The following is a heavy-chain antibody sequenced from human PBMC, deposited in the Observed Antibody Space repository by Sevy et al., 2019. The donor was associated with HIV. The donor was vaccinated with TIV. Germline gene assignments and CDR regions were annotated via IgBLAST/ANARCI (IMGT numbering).Heavy chain of an antibody. J-gene: IGHJ6*02. V-gene: IGHV3-7*03. CDR2: IKRDGSEK. D-gene: IGHD2-2*01. Sequence: GGSLRLSCAASGFTFSNYWMSWVRQAPGKGLEWVANIKRDGSEKYYVAPVKGRFTISRDNAKTSLYLQMNSLRAEDTAVYYCARDCSSATCLWGLDVWGQGTTVTVSS. CDR3: ARDCSSATCLWGLDV. CDR1: GFTFSNYW.